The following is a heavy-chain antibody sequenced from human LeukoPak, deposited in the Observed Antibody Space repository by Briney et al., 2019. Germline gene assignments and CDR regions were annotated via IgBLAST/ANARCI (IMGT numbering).Heavy chain of an antibody. V-gene: IGHV3-9*01. CDR1: GFTFDDYA. CDR2: ISWNSGSI. Sequence: GGSLRLSCAVSGFTFDDYAMHWVRQVPGKGLEWVSGISWNSGSIGYADSVKGRFTISRDNSKNTLYLQMNSLRAEDTAVYYCAKLGFADAFDIWGQGTMVTVSS. D-gene: IGHD3-16*01. J-gene: IGHJ3*02. CDR3: AKLGFADAFDI.